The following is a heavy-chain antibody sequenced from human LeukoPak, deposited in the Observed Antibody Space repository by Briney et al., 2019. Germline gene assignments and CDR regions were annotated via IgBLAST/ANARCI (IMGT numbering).Heavy chain of an antibody. J-gene: IGHJ6*02. CDR1: GYTSTSYD. D-gene: IGHD3-9*01. CDR3: ARGGRYFDWLLHSSYYYGMDV. CDR2: MNPNSGNT. Sequence: ASVTVSCTASGYTSTSYDINWVRQATGQGLEWMGWMNPNSGNTGYAQKFQGRVTMTRNTSISTAHMELSSLRSEDTAVYYCARGGRYFDWLLHSSYYYGMDVWGQGTTVTVSS. V-gene: IGHV1-8*01.